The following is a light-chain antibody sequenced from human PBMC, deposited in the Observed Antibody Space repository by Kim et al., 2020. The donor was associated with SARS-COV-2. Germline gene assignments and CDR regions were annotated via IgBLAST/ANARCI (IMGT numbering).Light chain of an antibody. CDR2: SAS. CDR3: QKYNTAPWT. Sequence: ASVGHRVTITCRASPDISNSLAWMQQKPGKVPKLLIYSASTLQSGVPARFSGSGSGTDFTLTISSLQPEDVATYYCQKYNTAPWTFGQGTKVEIK. CDR1: PDISNS. J-gene: IGKJ1*01. V-gene: IGKV1-27*01.